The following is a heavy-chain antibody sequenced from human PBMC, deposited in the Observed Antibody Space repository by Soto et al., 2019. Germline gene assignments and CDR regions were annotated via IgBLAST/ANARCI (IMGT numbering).Heavy chain of an antibody. CDR2: INHSGST. CDR3: GRTAGNFDY. J-gene: IGHJ4*02. V-gene: IGHV4-34*01. D-gene: IGHD6-13*01. CDR1: GGSFSGYY. Sequence: SETLSLTCAVYGGSFSGYYWSWIRQPPGKGLEWIGEINHSGSTNYNPSLKSRVTISVDTSKNQFSLKLSSVTAEDTAVYYCGRTAGNFDYWGQGTLVTVSS.